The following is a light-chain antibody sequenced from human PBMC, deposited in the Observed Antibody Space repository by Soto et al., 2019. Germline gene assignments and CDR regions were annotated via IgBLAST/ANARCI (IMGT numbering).Light chain of an antibody. CDR3: LQDYNYPRT. CDR2: AAS. V-gene: IGKV1-6*01. Sequence: AIQMTQSPSSLSAFVGDRVTITCRASQDIKNYLGWYQQKPGKAPKLLIFAASSLHSGVPSRFSGSGSGTDFTLTIGSLQPEDFATYYCLQDYNYPRTFGQGTKVEIK. CDR1: QDIKNY. J-gene: IGKJ1*01.